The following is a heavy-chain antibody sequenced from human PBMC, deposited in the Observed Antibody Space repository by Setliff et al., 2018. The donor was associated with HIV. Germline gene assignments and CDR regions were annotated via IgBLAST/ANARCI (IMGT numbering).Heavy chain of an antibody. CDR1: GGSISNSRYY. J-gene: IGHJ5*02. V-gene: IGHV4-39*07. CDR2: IYYSGST. Sequence: TLSLTCTVSGGSISNSRYYWSWIRQPPGKGLEWIGSIYYSGSTYYNPSLKSRVTISVDTSKNQFSLKLHSVTAADTAIYHCAKGGASSHWLGPWGQGTLVTVSS. D-gene: IGHD3-16*01. CDR3: AKGGASSHWLGP.